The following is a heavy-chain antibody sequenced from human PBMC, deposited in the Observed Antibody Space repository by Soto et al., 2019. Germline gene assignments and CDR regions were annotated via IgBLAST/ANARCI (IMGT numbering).Heavy chain of an antibody. CDR1: GFTVSGYA. V-gene: IGHV3-23*01. Sequence: PGGSLRLSCAASGFTVSGYARSWVRQAPGKGLVWVSSITMSADGTYYTDSVKGRFTISRDSSKNTVFLQMNSLRAEDTAIYYCTRTLANFDYWGQGILVTVSS. CDR3: TRTLANFDY. J-gene: IGHJ4*02. CDR2: ITMSADGT.